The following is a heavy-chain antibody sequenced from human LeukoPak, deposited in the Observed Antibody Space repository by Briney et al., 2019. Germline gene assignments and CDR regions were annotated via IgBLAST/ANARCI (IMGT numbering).Heavy chain of an antibody. CDR1: GGSISSYY. CDR3: ARQDYTTGWYFLDQ. Sequence: SETLSLICTVSGGSISSYYWSWVRQPPGKGLEWIGYIYSSGSTNYNPSLKSRVTISLDTSKNQFSLRLSSVTAADTAMYCCARQDYTTGWYFLDQWGRGTLVSVRS. V-gene: IGHV4-59*01. D-gene: IGHD6-19*01. J-gene: IGHJ4*02. CDR2: IYSSGST.